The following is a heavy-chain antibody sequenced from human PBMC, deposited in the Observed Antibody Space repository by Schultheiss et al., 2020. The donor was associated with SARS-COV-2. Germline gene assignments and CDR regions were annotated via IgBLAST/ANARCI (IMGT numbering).Heavy chain of an antibody. J-gene: IGHJ5*02. CDR2: MFYSGST. CDR1: GGSISSTSYY. D-gene: IGHD2-8*01. CDR3: ARHFYCSDGICYGLSWFDP. V-gene: IGHV4-39*01. Sequence: SETLSLTCTVSGGSISSTSYYWGWIRQPPGKGLEWIGSMFYSGSTYYNPSLKSRVTISVDTSKNQFSLKLSSVTAADTAVYYCARHFYCSDGICYGLSWFDPWGQGTLVTVSS.